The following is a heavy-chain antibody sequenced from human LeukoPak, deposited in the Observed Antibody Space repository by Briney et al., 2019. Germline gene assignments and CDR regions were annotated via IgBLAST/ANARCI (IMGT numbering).Heavy chain of an antibody. Sequence: GGSLRLSCAASGFTFSSYWMHWVRQAPGKGLVWVSRINSDGSSTRYADSVKGRFTISRDNAKNTLYLQMNSLRAEDTAVYYCTTLEAFGELSYHDYWGQGTLVAVSS. D-gene: IGHD3-10*01. CDR2: INSDGSST. CDR1: GFTFSSYW. CDR3: TTLEAFGELSYHDY. J-gene: IGHJ4*02. V-gene: IGHV3-74*01.